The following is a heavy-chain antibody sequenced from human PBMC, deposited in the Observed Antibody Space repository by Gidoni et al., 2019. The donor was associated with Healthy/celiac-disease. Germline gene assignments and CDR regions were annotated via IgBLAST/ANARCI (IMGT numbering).Heavy chain of an antibody. V-gene: IGHV4-39*01. J-gene: IGHJ4*02. CDR2: IYYSGST. CDR3: AGRFTVDYYFDY. D-gene: IGHD4-17*01. CDR1: GGAISSRSYY. Sequence: QLQLQASGSELVKPSETLSLTRTVSGGAISSRSYYWGWIRQPPGKGLEWIVSIYYSGSTYHHPSLKSRVTISVDTSKNQSSLKLSSVTAADTAVYYCAGRFTVDYYFDYWGQGTLVTVSS.